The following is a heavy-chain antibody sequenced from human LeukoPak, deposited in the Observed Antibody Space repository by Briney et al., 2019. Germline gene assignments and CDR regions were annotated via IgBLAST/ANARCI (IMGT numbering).Heavy chain of an antibody. J-gene: IGHJ3*02. CDR2: ISPYNDNT. CDR3: ARGNPHDAFDI. CDR1: GYTFVNYG. V-gene: IGHV1-18*01. D-gene: IGHD1-14*01. Sequence: GATVNVSCKTSGYTFVNYGINWVRQAPGQGLEWMGGISPYNDNTNYAQKLQARVTMTTDTSTTTAYLELRSLRSDDTAVYYCARGNPHDAFDIWGQGTMVTVSS.